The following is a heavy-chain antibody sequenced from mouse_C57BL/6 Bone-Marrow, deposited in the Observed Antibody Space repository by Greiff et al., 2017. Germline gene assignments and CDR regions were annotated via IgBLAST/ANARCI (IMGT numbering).Heavy chain of an antibody. D-gene: IGHD2-1*01. CDR3: ASSRNYVAMDY. CDR2: ILPGSGST. V-gene: IGHV1-9*01. CDR1: GYTFPGYW. J-gene: IGHJ4*01. Sequence: VKLMESGAELMKPGASVKLSCKATGYTFPGYWIEWVKQRPGHGLEWIGEILPGSGSTNYNEKFKGKATFTADPSSNTAYMQLSSLSTEDSAIYYCASSRNYVAMDYWGQGTSVTVSS.